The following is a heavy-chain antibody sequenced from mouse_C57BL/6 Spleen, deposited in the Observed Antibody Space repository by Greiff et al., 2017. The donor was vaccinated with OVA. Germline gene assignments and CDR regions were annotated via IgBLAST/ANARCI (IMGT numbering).Heavy chain of an antibody. CDR2: IHPNSGST. Sequence: QVQPKQPGAELVKPGASVKLSCKASGYTFTSYWMHWVKQRPGQGPEWIGMIHPNSGSTNYNEKFKSKATLTVDKSSSTAYMQLSSLTSEDSAVYYCARGGYGSSSFAYWGQGTLVTVSA. CDR3: ARGGYGSSSFAY. CDR1: GYTFTSYW. J-gene: IGHJ3*01. D-gene: IGHD1-1*01. V-gene: IGHV1-64*01.